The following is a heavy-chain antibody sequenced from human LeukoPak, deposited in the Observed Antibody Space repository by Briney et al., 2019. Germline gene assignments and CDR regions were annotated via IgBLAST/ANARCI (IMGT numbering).Heavy chain of an antibody. V-gene: IGHV4-34*01. J-gene: IGHJ4*02. CDR3: ARHYPHGSYYGY. D-gene: IGHD1-26*01. Sequence: SETLSLTCAVYGGSFSGYYWSWIRQPPGKGLEWIGEINHSGSTNYNPSLKSRVTISVDTSKNQFSLKLSSVTAADTAVYYCARHYPHGSYYGYWGQGTLVTVSS. CDR2: INHSGST. CDR1: GGSFSGYY.